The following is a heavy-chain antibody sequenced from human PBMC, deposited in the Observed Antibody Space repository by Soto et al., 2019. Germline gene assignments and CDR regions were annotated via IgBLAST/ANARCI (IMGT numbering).Heavy chain of an antibody. CDR1: GFTFTTYW. CDR3: VRDDPSMLPLDD. CDR2: VSPDGRQT. V-gene: IGHV3-74*01. J-gene: IGHJ4*02. D-gene: IGHD2-15*01. Sequence: EVQLVESGGGSVRPGGSLTLSCAASGFTFTTYWMHWVRQAPGQGLVWASSVSPDGRQTYYADSVRSRFIISRDNVKNTLVLQMHGLGVGGTALYYCVRDDPSMLPLDDWGQGTLVTVSS.